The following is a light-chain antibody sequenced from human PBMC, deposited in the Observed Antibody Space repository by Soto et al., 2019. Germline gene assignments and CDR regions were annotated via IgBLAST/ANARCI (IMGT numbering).Light chain of an antibody. Sequence: TVLTQSPGTPSLSPGERATLACWASQGVKTSNLVWFQQKPGLAPRLLIFGASSRATGIPDRFSGSGSGTDFTLTISRLAPEDFAVYYCQQFVNSRTFGQGTKVDIK. J-gene: IGKJ1*01. CDR1: QGVKTSN. CDR2: GAS. V-gene: IGKV3-20*01. CDR3: QQFVNSRT.